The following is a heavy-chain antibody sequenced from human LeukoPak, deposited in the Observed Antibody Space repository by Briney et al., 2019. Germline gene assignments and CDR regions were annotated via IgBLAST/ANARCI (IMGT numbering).Heavy chain of an antibody. CDR1: GFTFSYYW. CDR3: ARGFSYSSDYFDY. Sequence: PGGSLRLSCAASGFTFSYYWMAWFRQAPRKGLEWVASIKQDGSEEYYLDSVKGRFTISRDNANNSLYLRMNSLRAEDTAVYYCARGFSYSSDYFDYWGQGALVTVSS. J-gene: IGHJ4*02. V-gene: IGHV3-7*04. CDR2: IKQDGSEE. D-gene: IGHD5-18*01.